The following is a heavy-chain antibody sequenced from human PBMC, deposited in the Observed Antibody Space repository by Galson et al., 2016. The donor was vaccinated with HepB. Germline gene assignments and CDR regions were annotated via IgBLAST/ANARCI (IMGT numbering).Heavy chain of an antibody. D-gene: IGHD3-10*01. J-gene: IGHJ5*02. CDR2: INPSVGRT. CDR3: AWTHYYYGSGNYGAWFDP. CDR1: GYTFTSFY. Sequence: SVKVSCKASGYTFTSFYIHWVRQAPGQGLEWMGIINPSVGRTTYSQNFQGRVTMTGDTSTSTVYMELTSLRSEDTAVYYCAWTHYYYGSGNYGAWFDPWGQGTLVTVSS. V-gene: IGHV1-46*01.